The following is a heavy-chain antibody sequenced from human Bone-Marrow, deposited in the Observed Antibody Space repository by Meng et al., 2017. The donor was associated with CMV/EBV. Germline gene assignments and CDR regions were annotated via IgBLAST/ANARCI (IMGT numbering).Heavy chain of an antibody. CDR2: IWYDGSNK. CDR1: GFTFSSYG. J-gene: IGHJ4*02. D-gene: IGHD3-22*01. Sequence: GESLKISCAASGFTFSSYGMHWVRQAPGKGLEWVAVIWYDGSNKYYADSVKGRFTISRDNSKNTLYLQMNSLRAEDTAVYYCAKDSSGYYGCTDYWGQGKLVTVSS. CDR3: AKDSSGYYGCTDY. V-gene: IGHV3-30*02.